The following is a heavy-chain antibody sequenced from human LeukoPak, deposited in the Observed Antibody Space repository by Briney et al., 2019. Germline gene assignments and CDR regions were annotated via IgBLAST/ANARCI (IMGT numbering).Heavy chain of an antibody. Sequence: ASVKVSCKASGGTFSSYAISWVRQAPGQGLEWMGGIIPIFDTTYYAQKFQGRVTITADESTSTAYMELSSLRYEDTAVYYWASGNNWNFFYGRDVGGRGPRVPVPS. CDR1: GGTFSSYA. CDR3: ASGNNWNFFYGRDV. CDR2: IIPIFDTT. J-gene: IGHJ6*04. D-gene: IGHD1-1*01. V-gene: IGHV1-69*13.